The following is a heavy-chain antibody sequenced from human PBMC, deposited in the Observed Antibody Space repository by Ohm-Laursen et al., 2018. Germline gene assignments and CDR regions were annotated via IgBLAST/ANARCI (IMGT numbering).Heavy chain of an antibody. CDR1: GFTFSDNY. J-gene: IGHJ5*02. CDR2: ISSSSTTI. Sequence: SLRLSCAASGFTFSDNYMSWIRQAPGKGLEWISYISSSSTTIYYADSVKGRSTISRDNAKNSLYLQMNSLRVDDTAVYYCARDCDTSSHYGWFDPWGQGTLVTVSS. D-gene: IGHD3-22*01. V-gene: IGHV3-11*04. CDR3: ARDCDTSSHYGWFDP.